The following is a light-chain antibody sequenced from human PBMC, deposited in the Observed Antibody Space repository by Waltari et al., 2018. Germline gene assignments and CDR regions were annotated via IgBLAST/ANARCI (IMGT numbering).Light chain of an antibody. CDR3: QVWDSSNDYWM. Sequence: YLLTQPPSLSVAPGQTARIPCEGNIIATTNVHWYQQMPGQAPVLVVHDDSDRPSGIPERLSGSSSGNTATLTISRVEAGDEADYYCQVWDSSNDYWMFGGGTKLTVL. CDR1: IIATTN. V-gene: IGLV3-21*02. CDR2: DDS. J-gene: IGLJ3*02.